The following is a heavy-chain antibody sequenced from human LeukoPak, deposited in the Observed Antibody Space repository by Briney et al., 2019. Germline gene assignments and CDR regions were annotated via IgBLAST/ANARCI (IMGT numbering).Heavy chain of an antibody. Sequence: NAGGSLRLSCAASGFTFSSYSMNWVRQAPGKGLEWVSSISSSSSYIYYADSVKGRFTISRDNAKNSLYLQMNSLRAEDTAVYYCAVKLGICSGGSCYPDAFDIWGQGTMVTVSS. D-gene: IGHD2-15*01. J-gene: IGHJ3*02. CDR3: AVKLGICSGGSCYPDAFDI. CDR1: GFTFSSYS. V-gene: IGHV3-21*01. CDR2: ISSSSSYI.